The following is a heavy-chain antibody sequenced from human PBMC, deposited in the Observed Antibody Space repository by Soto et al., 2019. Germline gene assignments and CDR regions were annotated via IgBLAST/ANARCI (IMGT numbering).Heavy chain of an antibody. CDR1: GFTFSSYW. J-gene: IGHJ4*02. D-gene: IGHD7-27*01. CDR2: INGDGSST. CDR3: ARDTGVTGEDY. V-gene: IGHV3-74*01. Sequence: EVQLVESGGGLLQPGGSLRLSCAASGFTFSSYWMHWVRQAPGKGLVWVSRINGDGSSTNYADSVKGRFTISRDNTKNTLYLQMNSLRAEDTAVYYWARDTGVTGEDYWGQGTLVTVSS.